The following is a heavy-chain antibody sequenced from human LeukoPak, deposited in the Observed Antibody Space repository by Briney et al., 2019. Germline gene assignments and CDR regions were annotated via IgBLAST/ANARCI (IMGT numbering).Heavy chain of an antibody. D-gene: IGHD3-22*01. V-gene: IGHV3-74*01. CDR1: GFTFSNYW. CDR2: IKSDGSGT. Sequence: GGSLRLSCAASGFTFSNYWMHWVRQSPGKGLVWVSRIKSDGSGTTYADSVKGRFTISRDNAKNTLYLQMNSLRAEDTAVYYSARVHYDSSGYTNYYYYMDVWGKGTTVTISS. CDR3: ARVHYDSSGYTNYYYYMDV. J-gene: IGHJ6*03.